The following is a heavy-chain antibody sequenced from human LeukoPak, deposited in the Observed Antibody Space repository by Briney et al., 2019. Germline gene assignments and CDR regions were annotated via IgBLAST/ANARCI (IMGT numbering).Heavy chain of an antibody. CDR2: ISSSSSYI. CDR3: SFQRGMDV. J-gene: IGHJ6*02. D-gene: IGHD2/OR15-2a*01. V-gene: IGHV3-21*06. Sequence: TGGSLRLSCAGSGFTFSSYTMNWVRQAPGKGLEWVSSISSSSSYIYYADSVKGRFTISRDNAKNSFYLQMNSLRAEDTAVYYCSFQRGMDVWGQGTTVTVSS. CDR1: GFTFSSYT.